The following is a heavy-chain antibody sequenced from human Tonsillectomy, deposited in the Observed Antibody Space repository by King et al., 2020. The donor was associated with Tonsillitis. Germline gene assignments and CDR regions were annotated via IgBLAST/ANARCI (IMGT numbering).Heavy chain of an antibody. CDR3: ATFLPPVVAFDI. V-gene: IGHV4-38-2*01. J-gene: IGHJ3*02. CDR1: GYSISSGYY. CDR2: IYHSGST. D-gene: IGHD2-21*01. Sequence: LQLQESGPGLVKPSETLSLTCAVSGYSISSGYYWGWIRQPPGKGLEWIGSIYHSGSTYYNPSLKSRVTISVDTSKNQFSLKLSSMTAADTAVDYCATFLPPVVAFDIWGQGTMVTVSS.